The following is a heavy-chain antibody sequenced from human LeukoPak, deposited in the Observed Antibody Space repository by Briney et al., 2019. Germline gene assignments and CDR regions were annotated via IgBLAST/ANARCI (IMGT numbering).Heavy chain of an antibody. CDR3: ARAATITNYYYYYYMDV. CDR1: GFTFSDYY. CDR2: ISSSGSTI. Sequence: PGGSLRLSCAASGFTFSDYYMSWIRQAPGKGLEWVSYISSSGSTIYYADSVKGRFTISRDNAKNSLYLQMNSLRAEDTAVYYCARAATITNYYYYYYMDVWGKGTTVTVSS. J-gene: IGHJ6*03. D-gene: IGHD5-12*01. V-gene: IGHV3-11*01.